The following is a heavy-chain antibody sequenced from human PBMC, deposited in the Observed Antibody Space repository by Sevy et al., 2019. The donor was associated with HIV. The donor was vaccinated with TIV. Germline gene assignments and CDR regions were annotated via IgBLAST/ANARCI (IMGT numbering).Heavy chain of an antibody. CDR2: FSFGCGKI. D-gene: IGHD2-2*01. Sequence: GGFLRLSCAASGFTFSNYAMSWVRQAPGKGLEWVSTFSFGCGKINYADSVKGRFTFSRDNSKNTLYLQMNSLGAEDTALYYCAREGCSKPHDYWGQGTLVTVSS. V-gene: IGHV3-23*01. CDR1: GFTFSNYA. CDR3: AREGCSKPHDY. J-gene: IGHJ4*02.